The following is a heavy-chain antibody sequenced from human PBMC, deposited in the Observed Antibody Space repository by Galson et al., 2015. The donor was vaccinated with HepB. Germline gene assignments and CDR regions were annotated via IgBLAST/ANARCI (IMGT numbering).Heavy chain of an antibody. CDR3: ARDPDYYDSSGYRVDDAFDI. D-gene: IGHD3-22*01. CDR2: ISYDGSNK. CDR1: GFTFSSYA. V-gene: IGHV3-30*04. Sequence: SLRLSCAASGFTFSSYAMRWVRQAPGKGLEWVAVISYDGSNKYYADSVKGRFTISRDNSKNTLYLQMNSLRAEDTAVYYCARDPDYYDSSGYRVDDAFDIWGQGTMVTVSP. J-gene: IGHJ3*02.